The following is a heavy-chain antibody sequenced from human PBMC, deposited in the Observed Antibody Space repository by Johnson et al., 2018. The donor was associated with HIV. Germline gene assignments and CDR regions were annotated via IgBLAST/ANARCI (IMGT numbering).Heavy chain of an antibody. D-gene: IGHD2-15*01. CDR3: ASGRVGGNDAFDI. CDR2: ISYDGSNK. J-gene: IGHJ3*02. CDR1: GFTFSSYA. V-gene: IGHV3-30-3*01. Sequence: QMQLVESGGGVVQPGGSLRLSCVASGFTFSSYAMHWVRQAPGKGLEWVAVISYDGSNKYYADSVKGRFTISRDTSKNTLYLQMNSLRAEDTAVYYCASGRVGGNDAFDIWGQGTMVTVSS.